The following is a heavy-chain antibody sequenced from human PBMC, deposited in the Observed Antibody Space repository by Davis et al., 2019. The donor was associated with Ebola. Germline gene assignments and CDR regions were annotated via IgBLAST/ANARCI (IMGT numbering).Heavy chain of an antibody. CDR1: GFTFSSYA. CDR3: ARDRATVTTDYYGMDV. CDR2: ISGSGGST. V-gene: IGHV3-23*01. J-gene: IGHJ6*04. Sequence: GESLKISCAASGFTFSSYAMSWVRQAPGKGLEWVSAISGSGGSTYYADSVKGRFTISRDNSKNTLYLQMNSLRAEDTAVYYCARDRATVTTDYYGMDVWGRGTTVTVSS. D-gene: IGHD4-11*01.